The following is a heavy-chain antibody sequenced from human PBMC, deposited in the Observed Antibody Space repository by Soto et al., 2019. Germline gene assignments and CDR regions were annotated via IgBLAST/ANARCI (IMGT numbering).Heavy chain of an antibody. CDR3: ARQSRVRRIQLSFYGMDV. J-gene: IGHJ6*02. CDR2: IYPGDSDT. CDR1: GYSFTSYW. D-gene: IGHD5-18*01. Sequence: GESLKISCKGSGYSFTSYWIGWVRQMPGKGLDWMGFIYPGDSDTRYSPSFQGQVTISADKSISTAYLQWSSLKASDTAMYYCARQSRVRRIQLSFYGMDVWGQGTTVTVSS. V-gene: IGHV5-51*01.